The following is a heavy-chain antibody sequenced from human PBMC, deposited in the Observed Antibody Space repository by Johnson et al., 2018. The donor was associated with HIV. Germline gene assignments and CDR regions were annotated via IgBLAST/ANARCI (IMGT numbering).Heavy chain of an antibody. CDR1: GFTVSSNY. V-gene: IGHV3-30*02. CDR3: ARGGVLRYFDWLFEDAVDI. CDR2: IRYDGSNT. D-gene: IGHD3-9*01. J-gene: IGHJ3*02. Sequence: VQLVESGGGLVQPGGSLRLSCAASGFTVSSNYMSWVRQAPGKGLEWVAFIRYDGSNTYDADSVRGRFTISRDISKDTLYLQMNSLKTEDTAVFFCARGGVLRYFDWLFEDAVDIWGQGTMVTVSS.